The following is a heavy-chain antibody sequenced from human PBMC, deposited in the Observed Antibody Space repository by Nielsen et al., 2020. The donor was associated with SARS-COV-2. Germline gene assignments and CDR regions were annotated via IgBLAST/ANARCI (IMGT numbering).Heavy chain of an antibody. D-gene: IGHD5-12*01. CDR1: GFTFSSYA. Sequence: GESLKTSCAASGFTFSSYAMHWVRQAPGKGLEWVAVISYDGSNKYYADSVKGRFTISRDNSKNTLYLQMNSLRAEDTAVYYCAKGPRSGYDYFDYWGQGTLVTVSS. J-gene: IGHJ4*02. CDR3: AKGPRSGYDYFDY. V-gene: IGHV3-30-3*01. CDR2: ISYDGSNK.